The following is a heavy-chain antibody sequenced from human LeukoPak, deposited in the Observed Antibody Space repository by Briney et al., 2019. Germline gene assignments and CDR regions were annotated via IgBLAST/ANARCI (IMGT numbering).Heavy chain of an antibody. Sequence: GGSLRLSCAASGFTFSNNWMSWVRQAPGKGLEWVANIKQDGSKKFYVDSVRGRFTISRDNAKKSLYLQMNSLRVEDTAVYFCARDGDYDLNYRSGFDNWGQGTLVTVSS. CDR3: ARDGDYDLNYRSGFDN. CDR1: GFTFSNNW. CDR2: IKQDGSKK. D-gene: IGHD1-7*01. V-gene: IGHV3-7*01. J-gene: IGHJ4*02.